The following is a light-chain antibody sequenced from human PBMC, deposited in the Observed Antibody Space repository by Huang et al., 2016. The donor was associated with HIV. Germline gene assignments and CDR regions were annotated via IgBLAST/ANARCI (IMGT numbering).Light chain of an antibody. Sequence: EIVMTQSPGTLSVSPGERATLSCRASQSVNNNLAWYQQTPGQAPRLLLYGASTRASGVPARFSASGVGTEFTLTISSLQSEDFAMYFCQQYNNWITFGGGTKVEIK. CDR2: GAS. CDR3: QQYNNWIT. CDR1: QSVNNN. V-gene: IGKV3-15*01. J-gene: IGKJ4*01.